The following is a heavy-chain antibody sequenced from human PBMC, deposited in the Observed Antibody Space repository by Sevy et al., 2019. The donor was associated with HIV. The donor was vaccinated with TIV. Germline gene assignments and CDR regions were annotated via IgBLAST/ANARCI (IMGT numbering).Heavy chain of an antibody. CDR3: AKGYVSGNNYGMDV. V-gene: IGHV3-9*03. D-gene: IGHD3-10*01. CDR2: ISWNSGSI. CDR1: GFTFDDYA. J-gene: IGHJ6*02. Sequence: GGSLRLSCAASGFTFDDYAMHWVRQAPGKGLEWVSGISWNSGSIGYADSVKGRFTISRDNAKNSLYLQMNSLRDEDMALYYCAKGYVSGNNYGMDVWGQGTTVTVSS.